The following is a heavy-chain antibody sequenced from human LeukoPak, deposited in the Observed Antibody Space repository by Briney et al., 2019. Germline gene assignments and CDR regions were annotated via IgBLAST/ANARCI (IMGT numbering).Heavy chain of an antibody. V-gene: IGHV4-4*07. CDR3: ARDNRLWASGYYYYYYMDV. Sequence: PSETLSLTCTVSGGSISSYYWSWIRQPAEKGLEWIGRIYTSGSTNYNPSLKSRVTMSVDTSKNQFSLKLSSVTAADTAVYYCARDNRLWASGYYYYYYMDVWGKGTTVTISS. CDR1: GGSISSYY. CDR2: IYTSGST. J-gene: IGHJ6*03. D-gene: IGHD1-14*01.